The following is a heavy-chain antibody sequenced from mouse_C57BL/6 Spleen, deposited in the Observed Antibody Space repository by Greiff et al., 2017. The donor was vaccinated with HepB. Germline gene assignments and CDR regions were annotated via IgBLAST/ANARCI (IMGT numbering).Heavy chain of an antibody. Sequence: DAMLVESGGGLVKPGGSLKLSCAASGFTFSSYTMSWVRQTPEKRLEWVATISGGGGNTYYPDSVKGRFTISRDNAKNTLYLQMSSLRSEDTALYYCARGPFYYFDYWGQGTTLTVSS. V-gene: IGHV5-9*01. CDR1: GFTFSSYT. J-gene: IGHJ2*01. CDR3: ARGPFYYFDY. CDR2: ISGGGGNT.